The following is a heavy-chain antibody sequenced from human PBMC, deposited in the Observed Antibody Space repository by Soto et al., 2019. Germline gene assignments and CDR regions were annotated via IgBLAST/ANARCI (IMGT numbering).Heavy chain of an antibody. J-gene: IGHJ4*02. V-gene: IGHV3-43*01. CDR2: ITWDGGST. Sequence: DVHLVESGGAVVQPGGSLRLSCTASGFTFDDYAMHWVRQTPGKSLEWVSLITWDGGSTFYANSVRGRFTISRDNKKHSLSLQMSSLRTEDTALYYCARERGRITDFWGQGTLVTVSS. CDR1: GFTFDDYA. D-gene: IGHD1-20*01. CDR3: ARERGRITDF.